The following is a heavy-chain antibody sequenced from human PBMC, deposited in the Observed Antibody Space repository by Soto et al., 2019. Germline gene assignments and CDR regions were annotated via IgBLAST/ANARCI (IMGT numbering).Heavy chain of an antibody. V-gene: IGHV4-59*08. CDR2: VHSTGST. Sequence: PSETLSLTCTVFGGSITGYHWTWIRQPPGKGLEWIGYVHSTGSTNYNPSLNSRVAISIDTSKNQFSLQLTSVTAADTAMYYCARGLKASNYMPIYYYYYLNIWGKGTTVTVSS. CDR3: ARGLKASNYMPIYYYYYLNI. J-gene: IGHJ6*03. CDR1: GGSITGYH. D-gene: IGHD4-4*01.